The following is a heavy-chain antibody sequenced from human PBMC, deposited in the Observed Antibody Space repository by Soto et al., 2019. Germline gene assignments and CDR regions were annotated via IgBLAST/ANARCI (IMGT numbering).Heavy chain of an antibody. V-gene: IGHV1-69*01. CDR1: GGTFSSYA. Sequence: QVQLVQCGAEVKKPGSSVKVSCKASGGTFSSYAISWVRQAPGQGLEWMGGIIPIFGTANYAQKFQGRVTITADESTSTAYMELSSLSSDDTAVYYCARMFYGHYGNDYWSQASLVTVSS. J-gene: IGHJ4*02. CDR3: ARMFYGHYGNDY. D-gene: IGHD4-17*01. CDR2: IIPIFGTA.